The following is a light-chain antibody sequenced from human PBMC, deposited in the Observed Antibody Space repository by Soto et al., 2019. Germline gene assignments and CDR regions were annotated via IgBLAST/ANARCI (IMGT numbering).Light chain of an antibody. V-gene: IGLV2-11*01. J-gene: IGLJ1*01. CDR1: SSDVGGYNY. Sequence: QSVLTQPRSVSGSPGQSVTISCTGTSSDVGGYNYVSWYQQHPGKAPKLMIYDVSKRPSGVPDRFSGSKSGNTASLTISGLQAEDEADYYCCLYAGSYLYGFGTGTKVTVL. CDR2: DVS. CDR3: CLYAGSYLYG.